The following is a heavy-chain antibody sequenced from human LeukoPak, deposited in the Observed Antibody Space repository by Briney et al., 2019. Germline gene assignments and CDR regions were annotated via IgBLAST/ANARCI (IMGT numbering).Heavy chain of an antibody. D-gene: IGHD3-22*01. J-gene: IGHJ4*02. CDR1: GFTFDDYG. CDR3: ARRYYYDSSGYSNYFDY. CDR2: INWNGGST. V-gene: IGHV3-20*04. Sequence: PGDSLRLSCAASGFTFDDYGMSWVPQAPGRGREWVSGINWNGGSTGYAESVKGRFTISRDNAKNSLYLQMNSLRAEDTALYYCARRYYYDSSGYSNYFDYWGQGTLVTVSS.